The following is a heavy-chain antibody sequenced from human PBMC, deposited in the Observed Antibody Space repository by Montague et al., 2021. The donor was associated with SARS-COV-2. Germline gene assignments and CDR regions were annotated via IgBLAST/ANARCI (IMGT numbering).Heavy chain of an antibody. D-gene: IGHD2-15*01. CDR2: IYSGGITT. CDR1: GFTVRSYA. CDR3: AKCTPEAAPEN. J-gene: IGHJ4*02. V-gene: IGHV3-23*03. Sequence: SLRLSCAASGFTVRSYAMSWVRQAPGKGLEWVSLIYSGGITTYHADSVKGRFTISRDNSKNTLYLQMDSLRAEDTAVYYCAKCTPEAAPENWGQGTLVTVSS.